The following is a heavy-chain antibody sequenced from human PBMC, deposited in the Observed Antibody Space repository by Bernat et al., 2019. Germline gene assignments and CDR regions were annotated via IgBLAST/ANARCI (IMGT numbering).Heavy chain of an antibody. CDR1: GGSFSGYY. CDR3: ARDRGVYYGSGSYTAFDY. J-gene: IGHJ4*02. Sequence: QVQLQEWGAGLLKPSETLSLTCAVYGGSFSGYYWSWIRQPPGKGLEWIGEINHSGSTNYNPSLKSRVTISVDTSKNQFSLKLSSVTAADTAVYYGARDRGVYYGSGSYTAFDYWGQGTLVTVSS. D-gene: IGHD3-10*01. CDR2: INHSGST. V-gene: IGHV4-34*01.